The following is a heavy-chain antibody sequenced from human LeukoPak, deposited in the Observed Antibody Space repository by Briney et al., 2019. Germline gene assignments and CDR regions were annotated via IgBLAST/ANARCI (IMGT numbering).Heavy chain of an antibody. Sequence: ETLSLTCTVSGGSISSYYWSWIRQPPGKGLEWVSGLTGGGSKTYYVDSVKGRFTISRDNSKSTLYLHMNSLRAEDTAIYYCAKPMQPYSSAWSAPFDYWGQGTLVTVSS. D-gene: IGHD6-19*01. CDR2: LTGGGSKT. CDR1: GGSISSYY. CDR3: AKPMQPYSSAWSAPFDY. J-gene: IGHJ4*02. V-gene: IGHV3-23*01.